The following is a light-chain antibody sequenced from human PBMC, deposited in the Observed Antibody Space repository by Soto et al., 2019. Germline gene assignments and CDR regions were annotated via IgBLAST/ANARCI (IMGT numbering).Light chain of an antibody. CDR1: SSDVGAYKD. CDR3: TSYVGSNTWV. J-gene: IGLJ3*02. V-gene: IGLV2-8*01. Sequence: QSALTQPPSASGSPGQSVTISCTGTSSDVGAYKDVSWYQQYPGKAPKLMIYEVSKRPSGVPDRFSGSKSDNTASLTVSGLQAEDEADYYCTSYVGSNTWVFGGGTKLTVL. CDR2: EVS.